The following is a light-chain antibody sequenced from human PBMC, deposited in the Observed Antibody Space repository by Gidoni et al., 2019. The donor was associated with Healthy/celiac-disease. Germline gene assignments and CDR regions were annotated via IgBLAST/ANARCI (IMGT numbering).Light chain of an antibody. CDR3: QQRSNWPLPLT. CDR2: DAS. CDR1: QSVSSY. Sequence: ELVLTQSPATLSLSPGERATLSCRASQSVSSYLAWYQQKPGQAPRLLLYDASNRATGNPARFSGSGSCTDFTLTIRSLEPEDFAVYYCQQRSNWPLPLTFGGGTKVEIK. V-gene: IGKV3-11*01. J-gene: IGKJ4*01.